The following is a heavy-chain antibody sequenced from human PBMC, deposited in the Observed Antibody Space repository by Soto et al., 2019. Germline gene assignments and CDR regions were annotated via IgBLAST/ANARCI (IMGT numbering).Heavy chain of an antibody. D-gene: IGHD3-10*02. J-gene: IGHJ6*02. V-gene: IGHV2-5*02. CDR3: AYHAPVFGPFSYGMDV. CDR2: IYWDDDN. CDR1: GFSLSTSGVV. Sequence: QITLKESGPTLVKPTQTLTLTCTFSGFSLSTSGVVVGWLRQPPGKALVCLALIYWDDDNRYSSSLKSRLTITKDTSQNKVVLTRSNMDPVDTTRYYCAYHAPVFGPFSYGMDVWVQGTTVTVSS.